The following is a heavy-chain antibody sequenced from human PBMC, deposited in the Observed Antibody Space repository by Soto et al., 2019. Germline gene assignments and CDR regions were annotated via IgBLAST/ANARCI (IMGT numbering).Heavy chain of an antibody. CDR1: VGSISSGDYY. V-gene: IGHV4-30-4*01. D-gene: IGHD3-3*01. J-gene: IGHJ4*01. CDR2: IYYSGST. Sequence: SETLSLTCTVSVGSISSGDYYWSWIRQPPGKGLEWIGYIYYSGSTYYNPSLKSRVTISVDTSKNQFSLKLSSVTAADTAVYYCASQVLRETFDYWGQGTLVTVSS. CDR3: ASQVLRETFDY.